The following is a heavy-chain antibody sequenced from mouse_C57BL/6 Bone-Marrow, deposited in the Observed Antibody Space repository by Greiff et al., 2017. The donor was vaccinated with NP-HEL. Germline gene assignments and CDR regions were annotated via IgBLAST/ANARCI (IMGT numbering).Heavy chain of an antibody. Sequence: QVQLKQSGPELVKPGASVKISCKASGYTFTDYYINWVKQRPGQGLEWIGWIYPGSGNTKYNEKFKGKATLTVDTSSSTAYMQLSSLTSEDSAVYFCARGDYYGSSYGYYFDYWGQGTTLTVSS. D-gene: IGHD1-1*01. CDR3: ARGDYYGSSYGYYFDY. J-gene: IGHJ2*01. CDR2: IYPGSGNT. CDR1: GYTFTDYY. V-gene: IGHV1-84*01.